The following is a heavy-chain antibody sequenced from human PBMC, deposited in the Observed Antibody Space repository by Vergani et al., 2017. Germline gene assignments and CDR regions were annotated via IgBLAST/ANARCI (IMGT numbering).Heavy chain of an antibody. V-gene: IGHV3-7*01. CDR2: IKQDGSEK. CDR3: AKDLDRDSSGRFDF. D-gene: IGHD6-19*01. J-gene: IGHJ4*02. Sequence: EVQLVESGGGVVRPGGSLRLSCAASGFTFSSYWMSWVRQAPGKGLEWAANIKQDGSEKYYVDSVKGRFTISRDNAKNSLYLQMNSLRAEDTAVYYCAKDLDRDSSGRFDFWGRGTLVTVSS. CDR1: GFTFSSYW.